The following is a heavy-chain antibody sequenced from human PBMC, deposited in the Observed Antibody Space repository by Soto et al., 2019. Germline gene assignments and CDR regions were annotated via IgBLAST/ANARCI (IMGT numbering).Heavy chain of an antibody. J-gene: IGHJ5*02. CDR2: IFYSGYT. CDR3: ARDRGRMTTGWLVP. V-gene: IGHV4-39*02. Sequence: PSETLSLTCTVSGDSISSSSYFWGWIRLPPGKGLEWIGSIFYSGYTYYNPSLKSRVTISVDTSKNQFSLKLSSVTAADTAVYFCARDRGRMTTGWLVPWGQETLVTVSS. CDR1: GDSISSSSYF. D-gene: IGHD4-17*01.